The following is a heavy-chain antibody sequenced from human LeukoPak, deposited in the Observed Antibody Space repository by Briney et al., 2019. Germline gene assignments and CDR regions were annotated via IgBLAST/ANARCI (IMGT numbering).Heavy chain of an antibody. Sequence: ASVKVPCKASGYTFTGYCIHWVRQAPGQGLEWMGWIHPNSGGTNFVQKFQGRVTMTRDSSISTAYMEVSSLRSDDTAVYYCARAPVGGPLRFFDYWGQGTLVTVSS. V-gene: IGHV1-2*02. CDR3: ARAPVGGPLRFFDY. CDR1: GYTFTGYC. CDR2: IHPNSGGT. J-gene: IGHJ4*02. D-gene: IGHD3-3*01.